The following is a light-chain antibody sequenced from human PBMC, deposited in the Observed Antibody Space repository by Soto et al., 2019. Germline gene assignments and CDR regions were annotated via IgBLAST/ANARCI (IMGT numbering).Light chain of an antibody. CDR2: GAS. Sequence: ETVMTQSPVTLSASPGETVNLSCRASQSIGINLAWYQQQPGRAPRLLIYGASTRATGIPDRFSASGSATEFTLTISSLQSEDFAVYYCQQYRDWPPTYTFGQGTKLDIK. CDR1: QSIGIN. V-gene: IGKV3-15*01. CDR3: QQYRDWPPTYT. J-gene: IGKJ2*01.